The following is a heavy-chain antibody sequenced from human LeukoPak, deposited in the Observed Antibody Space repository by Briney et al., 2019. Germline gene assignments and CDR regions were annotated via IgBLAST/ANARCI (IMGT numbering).Heavy chain of an antibody. J-gene: IGHJ4*02. V-gene: IGHV3-74*01. D-gene: IGHD2-15*01. CDR1: GVTFSTYW. Sequence: GGSLRLSCAASGVTFSTYWMHWVRQAQGKGLMWVSRIKNDGSSTTYADSVKGRFTISRDNAKNTLYLQMNSLRAEDTAVYYCVREPYCSGGSCYTSGFVCWGQGTLVTVSS. CDR3: VREPYCSGGSCYTSGFVC. CDR2: IKNDGSST.